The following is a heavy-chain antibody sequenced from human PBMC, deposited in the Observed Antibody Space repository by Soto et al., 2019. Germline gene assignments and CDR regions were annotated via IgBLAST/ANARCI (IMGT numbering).Heavy chain of an antibody. CDR1: GGSFSGFY. D-gene: IGHD3-3*01. V-gene: IGHV4-34*01. CDR3: AGLFGVPIYGMDV. CDR2: SNPSGST. Sequence: TLSPTCALDGGSFSGFYWSWDRQPPGKGLEWIGESNPSGSTTYNPAIKRRVTITVDKSKTQFSLKLSSVTAADTAVYYCAGLFGVPIYGMDVWGQGTMVTVSS. J-gene: IGHJ6*02.